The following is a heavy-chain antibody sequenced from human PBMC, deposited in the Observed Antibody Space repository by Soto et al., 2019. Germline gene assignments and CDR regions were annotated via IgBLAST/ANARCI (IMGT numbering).Heavy chain of an antibody. J-gene: IGHJ3*02. D-gene: IGHD1-26*01. CDR3: ARADSIVGATNAFDI. CDR1: GYTFTSYY. CDR2: INPSGGST. V-gene: IGHV1-46*01. Sequence: GASVKVSCKASGYTFTSYYMHWVRQAPGQGLEWMGIINPSGGSTSYAQKFQGRVTMTRDTSTSTVYMELSSLRSEDTAVYHCARADSIVGATNAFDIWGQGTMVTVSS.